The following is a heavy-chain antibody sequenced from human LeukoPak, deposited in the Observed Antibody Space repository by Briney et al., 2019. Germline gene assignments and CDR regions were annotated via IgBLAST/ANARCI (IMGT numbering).Heavy chain of an antibody. V-gene: IGHV1-46*03. CDR3: ARKGDSGYYIDY. J-gene: IGHJ4*02. CDR2: INPSGGRT. CDR1: GYTFTSYY. Sequence: ASVKVSCKASGYTFTSYYMHWVRQAPGQGREWMGVINPSGGRTNYAQKFQGRVTMPRDTSTSTVYMELSSLRSEDTAVYYCARKGDSGYYIDYWGQGTLVTVSS. D-gene: IGHD3-22*01.